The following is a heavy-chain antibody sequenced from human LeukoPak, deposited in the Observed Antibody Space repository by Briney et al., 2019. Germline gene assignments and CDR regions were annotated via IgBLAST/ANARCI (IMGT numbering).Heavy chain of an antibody. J-gene: IGHJ3*02. Sequence: ASVKVSCKASGYTFTSYGISWVRQAPGQGLEWMGWISAYNGNTNYAQKLQGRVTMTTDTSTSTAYMELRSLRSDDTAVYYCARERSYCSSTSCFDSAFDIWGQGTMVTVSS. D-gene: IGHD2-2*01. CDR2: ISAYNGNT. CDR1: GYTFTSYG. CDR3: ARERSYCSSTSCFDSAFDI. V-gene: IGHV1-18*01.